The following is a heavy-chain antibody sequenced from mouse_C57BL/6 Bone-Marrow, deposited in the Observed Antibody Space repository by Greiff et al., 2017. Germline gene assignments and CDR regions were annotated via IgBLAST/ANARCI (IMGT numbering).Heavy chain of an antibody. CDR1: GYTFTSYG. J-gene: IGHJ4*01. V-gene: IGHV1-81*01. CDR3: ARENYYVEGAMDY. Sequence: VKLMESGAELARPGASVKLSCKASGYTFTSYGISWVKQRTGQGLEWIGEIYPRSGNTYYNEKFKGKATLTADKSSSTAYMELRSLTSEDSAVYFCARENYYVEGAMDYWGQGTSVTVSS. D-gene: IGHD1-1*01. CDR2: IYPRSGNT.